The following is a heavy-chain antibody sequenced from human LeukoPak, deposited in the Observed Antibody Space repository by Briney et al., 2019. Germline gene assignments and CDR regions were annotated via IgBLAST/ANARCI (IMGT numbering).Heavy chain of an antibody. V-gene: IGHV4-61*02. CDR1: GGSITIHTYY. CDR3: ARPSVGATAAFDI. J-gene: IGHJ3*02. Sequence: PSETLSLTCTVSGGSITIHTYYWSWIRQPAGKGLEWIGRISTSGSTSYNPSLKSRVTMSVDTSKNQFSLKLSSVTAADTAVYYCARPSVGATAAFDIWGQGTMVTVSS. D-gene: IGHD1-26*01. CDR2: ISTSGST.